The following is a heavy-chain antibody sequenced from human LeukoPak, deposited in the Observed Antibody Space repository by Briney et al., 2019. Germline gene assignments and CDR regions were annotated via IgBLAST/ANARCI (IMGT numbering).Heavy chain of an antibody. Sequence: PGGSLRLSCAASGFTFSSYSMNWVRQAPAKGLELVSYISSSSSTIYYADSVKGRFTISRDNAKNSLYLQMNSLRDEDTAVYYCAREHEPMVVAATGFDYWGQGTLVTVSS. CDR2: ISSSSSTI. J-gene: IGHJ4*02. CDR3: AREHEPMVVAATGFDY. D-gene: IGHD2-15*01. CDR1: GFTFSSYS. V-gene: IGHV3-48*02.